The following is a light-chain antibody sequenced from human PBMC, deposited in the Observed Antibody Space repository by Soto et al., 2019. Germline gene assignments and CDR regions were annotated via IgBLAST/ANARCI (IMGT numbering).Light chain of an antibody. J-gene: IGLJ2*01. Sequence: QSALTQPASVSGSPGQSITISCTGTSSDVGYYNYVSWYQQHPGKAPKVMIYEVSNRPSGVSNRFSGSKSGNTASLTIAGLQAEDEADYYCSSYTSSSTLIVFGGGTKVTVL. V-gene: IGLV2-14*01. CDR2: EVS. CDR3: SSYTSSSTLIV. CDR1: SSDVGYYNY.